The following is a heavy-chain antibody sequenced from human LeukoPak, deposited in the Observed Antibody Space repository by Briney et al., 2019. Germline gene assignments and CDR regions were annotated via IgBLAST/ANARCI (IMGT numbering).Heavy chain of an antibody. CDR3: AKDYGDWGRRRFDS. D-gene: IGHD7-27*01. CDR2: ISASGST. Sequence: GGSLRLSCAASGFTFSSYAMSWVRQPPGKGLEWVSVISASGSTYFAESVKGRFTISRDNSKNTLYLEMNSLRVEDTAVYYCAKDYGDWGRRRFDSWGQGTLVTVSS. V-gene: IGHV3-23*01. CDR1: GFTFSSYA. J-gene: IGHJ4*02.